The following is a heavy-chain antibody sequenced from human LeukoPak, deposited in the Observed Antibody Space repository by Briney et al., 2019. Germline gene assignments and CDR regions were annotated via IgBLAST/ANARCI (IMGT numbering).Heavy chain of an antibody. CDR1: GFTFSSYS. V-gene: IGHV3-21*01. CDR3: AASAYYYGSGSYPGFFDYFDY. D-gene: IGHD3-10*01. Sequence: TGGSLRLSCAASGFTFSSYSMNWVRQAPGKGLEWASSISSSSSYIYYADSVKGRFTISRDNAKNSLYLQMNSLRAEDTAVYYCAASAYYYGSGSYPGFFDYFDYWGQGTLVTVSS. J-gene: IGHJ4*02. CDR2: ISSSSSYI.